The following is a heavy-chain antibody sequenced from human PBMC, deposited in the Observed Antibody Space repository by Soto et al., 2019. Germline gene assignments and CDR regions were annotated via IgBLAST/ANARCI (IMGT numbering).Heavy chain of an antibody. Sequence: QLQLQESGPGLVKPSETLSLTCTVSGRSISSSSYYWGGIRQPPGKGLEWIGSIYYSGSTYYNPSLKSRVTISVDTSKNQFSLKLSSVTAADTAVYYCARVSMVRGGRSWFDPWGQGTLVTVSS. CDR1: GRSISSSSYY. CDR2: IYYSGST. D-gene: IGHD3-10*01. V-gene: IGHV4-39*01. J-gene: IGHJ5*02. CDR3: ARVSMVRGGRSWFDP.